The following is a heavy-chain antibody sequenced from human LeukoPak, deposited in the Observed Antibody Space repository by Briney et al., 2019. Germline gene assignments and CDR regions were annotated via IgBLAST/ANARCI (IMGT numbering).Heavy chain of an antibody. Sequence: SGTLSLTCAVSGGSISNSNWWSWVRQPPGKGLEWIGEIYHSGSTNYNPSLKSRVTISVDKSKNQFSLKLSSVTAADTAVYYCARSVTPYGSGSYYNGDAFDIWGQGTMVTVSA. J-gene: IGHJ3*02. CDR2: IYHSGST. V-gene: IGHV4-4*02. CDR1: GGSISNSNW. D-gene: IGHD3-10*01. CDR3: ARSVTPYGSGSYYNGDAFDI.